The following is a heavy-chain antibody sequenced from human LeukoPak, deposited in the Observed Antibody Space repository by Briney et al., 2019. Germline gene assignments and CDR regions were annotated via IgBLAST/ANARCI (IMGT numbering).Heavy chain of an antibody. J-gene: IGHJ4*02. CDR1: GFTFSSYG. V-gene: IGHV3-30*02. Sequence: GGSLRLSCAASGFTFSSYGMHWVRQAPGKGLEWVAFIRYDGSNKYYADSVKGRFTISRDNSKNTLYLQMNSLRAEDTAVYYCAKEFGSAFGELLHFDYWGQGTLVTVSS. CDR2: IRYDGSNK. D-gene: IGHD3-10*01. CDR3: AKEFGSAFGELLHFDY.